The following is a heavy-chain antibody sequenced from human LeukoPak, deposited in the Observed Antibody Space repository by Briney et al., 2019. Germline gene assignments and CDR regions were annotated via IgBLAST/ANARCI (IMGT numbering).Heavy chain of an antibody. J-gene: IGHJ4*02. D-gene: IGHD3-3*01. Sequence: GGSLRLSCTASGFTFSSYWMSWVRQAPGKGLEWVANIKFDGSEKYYVDSVKGRFTISRDNAKNSLYLQMNSLRAEDTAVYYCARAPREWLLGYYFDYWGQGTLVTVSS. V-gene: IGHV3-7*01. CDR1: GFTFSSYW. CDR2: IKFDGSEK. CDR3: ARAPREWLLGYYFDY.